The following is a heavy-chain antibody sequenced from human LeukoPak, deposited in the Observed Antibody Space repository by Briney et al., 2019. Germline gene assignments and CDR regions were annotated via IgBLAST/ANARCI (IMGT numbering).Heavy chain of an antibody. Sequence: QPGRSLRLSCAASGFTFSSYGMHWVRQAPGKGLEWVAVISYDGSNKYYADSVKGRFTTSRDNSKNTLYLQMNSLRAEDTAVYYCAKVPHLDYDYVRGSYRVDYWGQGTLVTVSS. CDR2: ISYDGSNK. CDR3: AKVPHLDYDYVRGSYRVDY. CDR1: GFTFSSYG. V-gene: IGHV3-30*18. J-gene: IGHJ4*02. D-gene: IGHD3-16*02.